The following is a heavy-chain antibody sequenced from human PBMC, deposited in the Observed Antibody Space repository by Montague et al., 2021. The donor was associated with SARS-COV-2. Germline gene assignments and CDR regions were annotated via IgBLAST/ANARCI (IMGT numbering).Heavy chain of an antibody. Sequence: TLSLTCIVSGGSISSGSYYWGWIRQPAGKGLEWIGRIYVNGRIFISGRTKNNPSLTSRVIISLDTSKNQFSLKLSSVTAADTAVYYCVSYVGLIEMSVTNLDDWGQGTMVTVSS. D-gene: IGHD5-24*01. V-gene: IGHV4-61*02. J-gene: IGHJ4*02. CDR1: GGSISSGSYY. CDR2: IYVNGRIFISGRT. CDR3: VSYVGLIEMSVTNLDD.